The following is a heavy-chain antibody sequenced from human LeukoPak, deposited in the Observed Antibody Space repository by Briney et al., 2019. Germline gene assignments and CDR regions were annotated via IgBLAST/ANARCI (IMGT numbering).Heavy chain of an antibody. CDR3: AREPYYYDRPPFDY. J-gene: IGHJ4*02. CDR1: GFSVSSNY. V-gene: IGHV3-66*01. D-gene: IGHD3-22*01. Sequence: GGSLRLSCAASGFSVSSNYMIWVRQAPGKGLEWVSVIYSGGSTYYADSVKGRFTISRDNAKNSLYLKMNSLRAEDTAVYYCAREPYYYDRPPFDYWGQGTLVTVSS. CDR2: IYSGGST.